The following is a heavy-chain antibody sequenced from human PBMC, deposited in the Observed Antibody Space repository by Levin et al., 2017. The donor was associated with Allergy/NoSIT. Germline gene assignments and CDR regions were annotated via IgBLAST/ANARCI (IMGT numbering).Heavy chain of an antibody. CDR2: ISYDGSNK. Sequence: GESLKISCAASGFTFSSYAMHWVRQAPGKGLEWVAVISYDGSNKYYADSVKGRFTISRDNSKNTLYLQMNSLRAEDTAVYYCARDRITMIVVGYFDYWGQGTLVTVSS. CDR1: GFTFSSYA. D-gene: IGHD3-22*01. J-gene: IGHJ4*02. CDR3: ARDRITMIVVGYFDY. V-gene: IGHV3-30-3*01.